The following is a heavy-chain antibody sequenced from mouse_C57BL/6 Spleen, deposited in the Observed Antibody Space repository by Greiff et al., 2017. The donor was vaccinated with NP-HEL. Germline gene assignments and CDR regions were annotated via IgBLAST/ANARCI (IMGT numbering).Heavy chain of an antibody. V-gene: IGHV1-82*01. D-gene: IGHD1-1*01. CDR2: IYPGDGDT. J-gene: IGHJ2*01. CDR3: ARDRAYGSTYFDY. Sequence: VQLQQSGPELVKPGASVKISCKASGYAFSSSWMNWVKQRPGKGLEWIGRIYPGDGDTNYNGKFKGKATLTADKSSSTAYMQLSSLTSEDSAVYFCARDRAYGSTYFDYWGQGTTLTVSS. CDR1: GYAFSSSW.